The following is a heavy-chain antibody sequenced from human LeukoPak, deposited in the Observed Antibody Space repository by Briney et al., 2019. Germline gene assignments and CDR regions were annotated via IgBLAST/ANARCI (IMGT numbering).Heavy chain of an antibody. V-gene: IGHV4-4*09. CDR2: IHSNGYT. J-gene: IGHJ4*02. D-gene: IGHD4-17*01. CDR1: GGSISGYY. Sequence: SETLSLTCTVSGGSISGYYWSWIRQPPGQGLEWIAYIHSNGYTNYNPSLKSRVTISVDTSKNQFSLKVTSVTAADTAMYYCAADYGDYAFDYWGQGTLVTVSS. CDR3: AADYGDYAFDY.